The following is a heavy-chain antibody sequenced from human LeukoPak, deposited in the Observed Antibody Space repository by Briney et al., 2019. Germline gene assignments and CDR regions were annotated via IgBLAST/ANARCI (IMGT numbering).Heavy chain of an antibody. Sequence: PGGSLRLSCAASGFSFSSYWMHWVRQAPGKGLVWVSGIRSDGSGTNYADSVKGRFTISRDNAKNSLYLQMNSLRAEDTAVYYCAMSFDYWGQGTLVTVSP. J-gene: IGHJ4*02. CDR1: GFSFSSYW. CDR2: IRSDGSGT. V-gene: IGHV3-74*01. CDR3: AMSFDY.